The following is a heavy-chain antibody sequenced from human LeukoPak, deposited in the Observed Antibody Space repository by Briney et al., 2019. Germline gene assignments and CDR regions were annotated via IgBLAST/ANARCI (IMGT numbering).Heavy chain of an antibody. J-gene: IGHJ4*02. Sequence: SETLSLTCTVSGGSFSSYYWSWIRQPPGKGLEWIGYIYYSGSTNYNPSLKSRVTISVDTSKNQFSLKLSSVTAADTAVYYCARGADSSGYYFFDYWGQGTLVTVSS. V-gene: IGHV4-59*01. CDR3: ARGADSSGYYFFDY. CDR1: GGSFSSYY. D-gene: IGHD3-22*01. CDR2: IYYSGST.